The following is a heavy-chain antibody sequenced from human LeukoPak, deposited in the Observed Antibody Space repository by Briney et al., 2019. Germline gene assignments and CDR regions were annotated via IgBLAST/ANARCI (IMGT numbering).Heavy chain of an antibody. V-gene: IGHV3-7*01. CDR2: IKGDGSEK. Sequence: GGSLRLSCVASGFTFSNYWMSWVRQAPGKGLEWVANIKGDGSEKYYVDSVKGRFTISRDNSKNTLYLQMNSLRAEDTAVYYCASPLMLTTAKAGGYWGQGTLVTVSS. CDR3: ASPLMLTTAKAGGY. CDR1: GFTFSNYW. J-gene: IGHJ4*02. D-gene: IGHD4-11*01.